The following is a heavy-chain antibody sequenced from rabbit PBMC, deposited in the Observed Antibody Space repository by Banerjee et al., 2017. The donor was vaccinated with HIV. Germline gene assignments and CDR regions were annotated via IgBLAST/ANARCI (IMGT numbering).Heavy chain of an antibody. J-gene: IGHJ6*01. Sequence: QSLEESGGDLVQPEGSLTLTCTASGFDFSSNAMCWVRQAPGEGLEWIGCIDTGSGSTVYATWVNGRFTISKTSSTTVTLQMTTVTAADTATYFCARVWALWGPGTLVTVS. CDR3: ARVWAL. V-gene: IGHV1S40*01. CDR1: GFDFSSNA. CDR2: IDTGSGST. D-gene: IGHD3-3*01.